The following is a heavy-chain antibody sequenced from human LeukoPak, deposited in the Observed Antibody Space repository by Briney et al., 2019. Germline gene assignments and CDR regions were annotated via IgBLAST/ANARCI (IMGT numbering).Heavy chain of an antibody. CDR1: GFTFSTYS. V-gene: IGHV3-48*01. Sequence: PGGSLRLSCAASGFTFSTYSMSWVRQAPGKGLEWVSYISGSGSTIYYADSVKGRFTISRDNSKNSLYLQMNSLRAEDTAVYYCAKDGSYYNFSQWGQGTLVTVSS. J-gene: IGHJ4*02. D-gene: IGHD3-3*01. CDR3: AKDGSYYNFSQ. CDR2: ISGSGSTI.